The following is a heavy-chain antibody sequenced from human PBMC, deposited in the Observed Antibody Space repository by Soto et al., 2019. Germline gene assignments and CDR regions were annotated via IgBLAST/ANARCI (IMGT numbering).Heavy chain of an antibody. J-gene: IGHJ6*03. V-gene: IGHV1-69*02. CDR1: GGTFSSYT. CDR2: IIPILGIA. D-gene: IGHD2-8*01. Sequence: GASVKVSCKASGGTFSSYTISWVRQAPGQGLEWMGRIIPILGIANYAQKFQGRVTITADKSTSTAYMELSSLRSEDTAVYYCATRSPPPMVYATHYYYYMDVWGKGTTVTVSS. CDR3: ATRSPPPMVYATHYYYYMDV.